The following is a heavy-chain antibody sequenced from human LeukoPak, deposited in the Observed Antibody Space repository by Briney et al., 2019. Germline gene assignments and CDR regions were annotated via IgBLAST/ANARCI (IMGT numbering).Heavy chain of an antibody. CDR2: ISGSGGST. Sequence: GGSLRLSCAASGFTSSSYAMSWVRQAPGKGLEWVSAISGSGGSTYYADSVKGRFTISRDNSKNTLYLQMNSLRAEDTAVYYCAKGASRDYYGSGSYYSVYYYGMDVWGQGTTVTVSS. D-gene: IGHD3-10*01. CDR1: GFTSSSYA. V-gene: IGHV3-23*01. J-gene: IGHJ6*02. CDR3: AKGASRDYYGSGSYYSVYYYGMDV.